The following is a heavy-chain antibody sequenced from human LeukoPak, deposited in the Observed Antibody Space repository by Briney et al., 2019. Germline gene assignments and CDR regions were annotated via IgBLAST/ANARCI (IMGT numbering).Heavy chain of an antibody. Sequence: GESLKISCKGSGYSFTSYWISWVGQMPGKGLEWMGRIDPSDSYTNYSPSLQGHVTISADKSISTAYLQWSSLKASDTAMYYCARHRPMYSRWFDPWGQGTLVTVSS. J-gene: IGHJ5*02. CDR2: IDPSDSYT. CDR1: GYSFTSYW. D-gene: IGHD6-13*01. V-gene: IGHV5-10-1*01. CDR3: ARHRPMYSRWFDP.